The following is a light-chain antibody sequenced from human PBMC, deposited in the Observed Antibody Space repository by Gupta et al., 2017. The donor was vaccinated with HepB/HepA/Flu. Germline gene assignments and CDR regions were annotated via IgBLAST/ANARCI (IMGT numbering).Light chain of an antibody. CDR1: TSNIGNND. J-gene: IGLJ2*01. V-gene: IGLV1-51*01. CDR3: GTWDYDLSVV. Sequence: QSVFTQPPSVSAAPGHTVTISCSGSTSNIGNNDVSWYQKLPGKAPKLLIYGNNKRPAVTPDRFSGSKSGTSATLDITGLQTGDEAEYYCGTWDYDLSVVFGGGTKLSVL. CDR2: GNN.